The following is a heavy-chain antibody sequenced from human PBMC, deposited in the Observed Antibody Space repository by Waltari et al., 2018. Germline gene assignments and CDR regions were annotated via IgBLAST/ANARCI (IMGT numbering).Heavy chain of an antibody. J-gene: IGHJ3*01. V-gene: IGHV4-39*01. CDR1: GDSISSSSYY. CDR2: VYSSGSN. CDR3: ARRKYSSSWYVRLNAYDF. Sequence: QLQLQESGPGLVKPSETLSLTCTVSGDSISSSSYYWGWIRQPPGKGLERIGSVYSSGSNYYNPSRKCRVVISVDTSKNQFSLKLSFVTAADTAVDYGARRKYSSSWYVRLNAYDFWGQGTMVTVSS. D-gene: IGHD6-13*01.